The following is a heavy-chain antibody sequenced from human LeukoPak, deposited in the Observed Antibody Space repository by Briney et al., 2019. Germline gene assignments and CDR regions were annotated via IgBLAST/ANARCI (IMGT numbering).Heavy chain of an antibody. V-gene: IGHV3-48*01. CDR3: ARAKVVPAASP. CDR2: ISSSSSTI. D-gene: IGHD2-2*01. CDR1: GFTFSSYS. Sequence: RGSLRLSCAASGFTFSSYSMNWVRQAPGKGLEWVSYISSSSSTIYYADSVKGRFTISRDNAKNSLYLQMNSLRAEDTAVYYCARAKVVPAASPWGQGTLVTVSS. J-gene: IGHJ5*02.